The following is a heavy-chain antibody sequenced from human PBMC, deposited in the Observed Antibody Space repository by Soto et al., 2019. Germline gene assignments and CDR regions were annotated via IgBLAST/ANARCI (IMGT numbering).Heavy chain of an antibody. CDR3: ARGLREYSSSSSGGGPFDY. CDR1: GGSFSGYY. D-gene: IGHD6-6*01. J-gene: IGHJ4*02. Sequence: PSETLSLTCAVYGGSFSGYYWSWIRQPPGKGLEWIGEINHSGSTNYNPSLKSRVTISVDTSKNQFSLKLSSVTAADTAVYYCARGLREYSSSSSGGGPFDYWGQGTLVTVSS. CDR2: INHSGST. V-gene: IGHV4-34*01.